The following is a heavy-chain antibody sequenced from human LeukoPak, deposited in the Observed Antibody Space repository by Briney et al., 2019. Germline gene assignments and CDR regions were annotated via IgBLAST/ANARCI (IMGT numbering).Heavy chain of an antibody. CDR3: ARDLGVNYYDSSFWFDP. CDR1: GYTLTELS. J-gene: IGHJ5*02. Sequence: ASVKVSCKVSGYTLTELSMHWVRQAPGKGLEWMGGFDPEDGETIYAQKFQGRVTMTEDTSTDTAYMELSSLRSEDTAVYYCARDLGVNYYDSSFWFDPWGQGTLVTVSS. D-gene: IGHD3-22*01. CDR2: FDPEDGET. V-gene: IGHV1-24*01.